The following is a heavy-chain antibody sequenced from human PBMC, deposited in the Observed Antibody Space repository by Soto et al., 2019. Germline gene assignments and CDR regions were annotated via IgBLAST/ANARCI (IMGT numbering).Heavy chain of an antibody. D-gene: IGHD2-15*01. CDR1: GGTFSSYA. CDR3: ARVPGIVVVVAATYGMDV. V-gene: IGHV1-69*13. J-gene: IGHJ6*02. CDR2: IIPIFGTA. Sequence: ASVKVSCKASGGTFSSYAISWVRRAPGQGLEWMGGIIPIFGTADYAQKFQGRVTITADESTSTAYMELSSLRSEDTAVYYCARVPGIVVVVAATYGMDVWGQGTTVTVSS.